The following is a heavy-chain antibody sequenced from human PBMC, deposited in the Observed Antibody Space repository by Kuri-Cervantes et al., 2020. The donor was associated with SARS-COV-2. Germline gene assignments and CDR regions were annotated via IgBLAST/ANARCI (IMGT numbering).Heavy chain of an antibody. J-gene: IGHJ4*02. V-gene: IGHV3-23*01. CDR3: AKVGTSIAVSGRFDY. CDR1: GFTFSSYA. CDR2: ISASGAST. D-gene: IGHD6-19*01. Sequence: GESLKISCAASGFTFSSYAMSWVRQAPGKGLEWVSVISASGASTYYADYVKGRFTISRDNSKNTLYLQMNSLRAEDTAVYYCAKVGTSIAVSGRFDYWGQGALVTVSS.